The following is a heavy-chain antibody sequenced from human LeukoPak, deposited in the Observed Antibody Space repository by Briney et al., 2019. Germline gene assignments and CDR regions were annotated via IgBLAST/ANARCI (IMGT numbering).Heavy chain of an antibody. CDR2: ISSSSSYI. V-gene: IGHV3-21*01. Sequence: PGGSLRLSCAASGFTFSSYSMNWVRQAPGKGLEWVSSISSSSSYIYYADSVKGRFTISRDNAKNSLYLQMNSLRAEDTAVYYCARDPRSTTVTRYYYMDVWGKGTTVTVSS. D-gene: IGHD4-17*01. J-gene: IGHJ6*03. CDR1: GFTFSSYS. CDR3: ARDPRSTTVTRYYYMDV.